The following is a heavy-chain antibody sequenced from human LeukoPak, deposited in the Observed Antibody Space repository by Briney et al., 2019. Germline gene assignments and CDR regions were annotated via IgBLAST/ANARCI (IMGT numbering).Heavy chain of an antibody. V-gene: IGHV4-61*01. D-gene: IGHD6-19*01. CDR2: IYYSGST. J-gene: IGHJ4*02. CDR1: GYSISSGYY. Sequence: SETLSLTCTVSGYSISSGYYWGWIRQPPGKGLEWIGYIYYSGSTNYNPSLKSRVTISVDTSKNQFSLKLSSVTAADTAVYYCARVTGSSGWRYFDYWGQGTLVTVSS. CDR3: ARVTGSSGWRYFDY.